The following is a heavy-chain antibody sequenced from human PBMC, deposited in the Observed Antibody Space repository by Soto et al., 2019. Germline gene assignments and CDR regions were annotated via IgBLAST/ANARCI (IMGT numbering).Heavy chain of an antibody. J-gene: IGHJ4*02. CDR2: IYPGDSDT. CDR3: GTLDSSYYFDY. CDR1: GYTFTTYW. D-gene: IGHD3-22*01. Sequence: GESLKISCKGSGYTFTTYWIGWVRQMPGKGLEWMGIIYPGDSDTTYSPSCQGQVTISADKSISTAYLQWNSLKASDSAMYYCGTLDSSYYFDYWGQGTLVTVSS. V-gene: IGHV5-51*01.